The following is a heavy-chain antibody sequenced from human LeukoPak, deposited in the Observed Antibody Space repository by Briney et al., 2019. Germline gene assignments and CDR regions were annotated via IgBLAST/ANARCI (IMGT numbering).Heavy chain of an antibody. V-gene: IGHV3-23*05. D-gene: IGHD4-17*01. J-gene: IGHJ5*02. CDR1: GFTFSGYA. CDR3: AKDLNYGDGRWEFDV. Sequence: TGGSLRLSCAASGFTFSGYAMARVRQAPGKGLEWLSGVFASGSVFSYADSVKGRFTVSRDNSKDTLYLQMKSLRVDDTAIYFCAKDLNYGDGRWEFDVWGQGTQVSVS. CDR2: VFASGSVF.